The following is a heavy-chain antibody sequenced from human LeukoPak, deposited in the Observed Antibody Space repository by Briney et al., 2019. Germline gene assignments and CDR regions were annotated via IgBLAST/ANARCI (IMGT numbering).Heavy chain of an antibody. D-gene: IGHD6-6*01. CDR3: ARDLRVTARPWSYFDL. CDR1: GGSISSGSYY. J-gene: IGHJ2*01. Sequence: PSETLSLTCTVSGGSISSGSYYWSWIRPPAGKGLEWIGLIYTSGSTQYNPSLKSRVTISVDTSKNQFSLKLSSVTAADTAMYFCARDLRVTARPWSYFDLWGRGTLVTVSS. V-gene: IGHV4-61*02. CDR2: IYTSGST.